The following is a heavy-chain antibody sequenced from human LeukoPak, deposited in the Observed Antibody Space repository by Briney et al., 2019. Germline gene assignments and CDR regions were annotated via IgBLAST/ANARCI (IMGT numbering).Heavy chain of an antibody. CDR2: INTNTGNP. CDR3: AREGSSGYYYYFDY. CDR1: GYTFTSYA. Sequence: ASVKVSCKASGYTFTSYAMNWVRQAPGQGLEWMGWINTNTGNPTYAQGFTGRFVFSLDTSVSTAYLQISSLKAEDTAVYYCAREGSSGYYYYFDYWGQGTLVTVSS. D-gene: IGHD3-22*01. V-gene: IGHV7-4-1*02. J-gene: IGHJ4*02.